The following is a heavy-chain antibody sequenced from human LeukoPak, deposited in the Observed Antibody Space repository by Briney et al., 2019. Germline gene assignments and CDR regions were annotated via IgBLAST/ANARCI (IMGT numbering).Heavy chain of an antibody. D-gene: IGHD2-21*01. V-gene: IGHV4-34*01. CDR3: ASCVVWYYFDY. Sequence: PSETLSLTCAVYGGSFSGYYWSWIRQPPGKGLEWIGEINHSGSTNYNPSLKSRVTISVDTSKNQFSLKLSSVTAADTAVYYCASCVVWYYFDYWGQGTLVTVSS. CDR2: INHSGST. CDR1: GGSFSGYY. J-gene: IGHJ4*02.